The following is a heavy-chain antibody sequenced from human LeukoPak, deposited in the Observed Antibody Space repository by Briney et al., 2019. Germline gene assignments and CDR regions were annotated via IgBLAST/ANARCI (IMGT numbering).Heavy chain of an antibody. Sequence: PSETLSLTCTASWDSFIVYYWGLIRQPAGKGLEWIGRIYSSGSTDFNPSLKSLVTMSVDTSKSQFSLTLNSVTAADTAVYFCATAVSVESHSGYYYDYWGPGALDTVSS. V-gene: IGHV4-4*07. CDR3: ATAVSVESHSGYYYDY. CDR1: WDSFIVYY. CDR2: IYSSGST. J-gene: IGHJ4*02. D-gene: IGHD1-1*01.